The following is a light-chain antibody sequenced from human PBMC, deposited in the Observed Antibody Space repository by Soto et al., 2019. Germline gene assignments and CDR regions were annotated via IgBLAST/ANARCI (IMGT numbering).Light chain of an antibody. V-gene: IGKV1-5*03. CDR2: KAS. CDR3: QQYSSYPFT. J-gene: IGKJ3*01. CDR1: QSVSTW. Sequence: DIQMTQSPPTLSTSVGDRVTITCRASQSVSTWLAWYQQKPGKAPKLLFYKASTLETGVPSRFSGSGSGTEFTLTISSLQPDDFAIYYCQQYSSYPFTLGPGTKVDIK.